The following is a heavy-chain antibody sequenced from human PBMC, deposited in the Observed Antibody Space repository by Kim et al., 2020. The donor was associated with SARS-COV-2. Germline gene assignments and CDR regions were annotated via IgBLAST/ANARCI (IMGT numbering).Heavy chain of an antibody. V-gene: IGHV3-33*06. CDR1: GFTFSSYG. CDR3: AKDTHPIVGATTAWYFDL. Sequence: GGSLRLSCAASGFTFSSYGMHWVRQAPGKGLEWVAVIWYDGSNKYYADSVKGRFTISRDNSKNTLYLQMNSLRAEDTAVYYCAKDTHPIVGATTAWYFDLWGRGTLVTVSS. J-gene: IGHJ2*01. CDR2: IWYDGSNK. D-gene: IGHD1-26*01.